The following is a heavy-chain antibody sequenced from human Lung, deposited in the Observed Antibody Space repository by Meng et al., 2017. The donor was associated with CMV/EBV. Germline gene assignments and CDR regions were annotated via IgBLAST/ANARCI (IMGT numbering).Heavy chain of an antibody. Sequence: ASVXVSXKASGYTFAGYHLHWVRQAPGQGLEWLGWINPRSGGTNYAPNFRGRVTMTTDTSVNTVYMQLSRLSPDDTATYFCARWGGGDIIVVPAAFDNLGQGXLVTVSS. CDR3: ARWGGGDIIVVPAAFDN. CDR1: GYTFAGYH. CDR2: INPRSGGT. D-gene: IGHD2-2*01. V-gene: IGHV1-2*02. J-gene: IGHJ4*02.